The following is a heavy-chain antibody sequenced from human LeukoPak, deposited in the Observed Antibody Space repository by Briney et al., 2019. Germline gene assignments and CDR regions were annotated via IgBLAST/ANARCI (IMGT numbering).Heavy chain of an antibody. Sequence: AGGSLRLSCAASGFTFSSYGMSWVRQAPGKGLEWVSAISGSGGSTYYADSVKGRFTISRDNSKSTLYLQMNSLRAEDTAVYYCAELGITMIGGVWGKGTTVTISS. CDR2: ISGSGGST. J-gene: IGHJ6*04. CDR1: GFTFSSYG. CDR3: AELGITMIGGV. D-gene: IGHD3-10*02. V-gene: IGHV3-23*01.